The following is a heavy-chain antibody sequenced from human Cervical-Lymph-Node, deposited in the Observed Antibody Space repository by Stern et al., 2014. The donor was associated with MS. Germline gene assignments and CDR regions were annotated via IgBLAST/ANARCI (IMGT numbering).Heavy chain of an antibody. D-gene: IGHD6-6*01. V-gene: IGHV4-59*01. CDR3: TRDGRSSLSEYFQT. J-gene: IGHJ1*01. CDR2: IYHNGNT. CDR1: GGSIGRYS. Sequence: QLQLHASGPGLVKPSETLSLTCTVSGGSIGRYSRSWVRQPPGKSLEWIGYIYHNGNTNYNPSLKSRVSMSVDTSKNQFSLNLTSVTAADTAVYYCTRDGRSSLSEYFQTWGQGSLVTVSS.